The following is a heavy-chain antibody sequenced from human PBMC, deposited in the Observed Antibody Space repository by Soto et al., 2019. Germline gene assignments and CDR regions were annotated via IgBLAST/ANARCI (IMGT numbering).Heavy chain of an antibody. D-gene: IGHD3-3*01. CDR3: AKDGEDYYYGMDV. CDR2: ISYDGSNK. CDR1: GFTFSSYG. V-gene: IGHV3-30*18. Sequence: GGSLRLSCAASGFTFSSYGMHWVRQAPGKGLEWVAVISYDGSNKYYADSVKGRFTISRDNSKNTLYLQMNSLRAEDTAVYYCAKDGEDYYYGMDVWGQGTTVTVSS. J-gene: IGHJ6*02.